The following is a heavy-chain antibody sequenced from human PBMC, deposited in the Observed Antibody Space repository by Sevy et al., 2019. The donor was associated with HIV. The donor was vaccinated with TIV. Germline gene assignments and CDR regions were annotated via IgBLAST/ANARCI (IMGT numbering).Heavy chain of an antibody. CDR3: AKPPYSSSSFDY. V-gene: IGHV3-23*01. Sequence: GGSLRLSCAASGFTFSTYTMSWVRQAPVKGLEWVSAISGSGDDTYYAGSVKGRFTISRDNSKNTLYLQMNSLRAEDTAVYYCAKPPYSSSSFDYWGQGTLVTVSS. CDR1: GFTFSTYT. D-gene: IGHD6-6*01. CDR2: ISGSGDDT. J-gene: IGHJ4*02.